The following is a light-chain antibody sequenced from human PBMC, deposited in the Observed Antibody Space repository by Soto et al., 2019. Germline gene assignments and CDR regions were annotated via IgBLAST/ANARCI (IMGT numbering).Light chain of an antibody. CDR2: GSS. CDR1: QAIRND. J-gene: IGKJ4*01. CDR3: QQFNNYPLT. V-gene: IGKV1-17*01. Sequence: TQSQPYQTAPVGGRVNITSRASQAIRNDLAWYQQKPGRAPKRLIYGSSSLQSGVPSRFSGSGSGTDFTLTFSSLQPEDFATYYCQQFNNYPLTFAVGTKV.